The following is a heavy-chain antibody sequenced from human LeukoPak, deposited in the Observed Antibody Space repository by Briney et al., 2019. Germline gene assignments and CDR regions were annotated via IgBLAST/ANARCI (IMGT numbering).Heavy chain of an antibody. D-gene: IGHD5-18*01. CDR3: ATGKDTAMVTYYYYYYMDV. CDR1: GFTFSSYE. CDR2: ISSSGSTI. J-gene: IGHJ6*03. V-gene: IGHV3-48*03. Sequence: PGGSLRLSCAASGFTFSSYEMNWVRQAPGKGLEWVSYISSSGSTIYYADSVKGRFTISRDNAKNSLYLQMNSLRAEDTAVYYCATGKDTAMVTYYYYYYMDVWVKGTTVTVSS.